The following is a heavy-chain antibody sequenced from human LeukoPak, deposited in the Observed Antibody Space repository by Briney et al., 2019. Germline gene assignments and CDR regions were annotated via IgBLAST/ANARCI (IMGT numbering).Heavy chain of an antibody. V-gene: IGHV3-74*01. D-gene: IGHD2-2*01. J-gene: IGHJ4*02. CDR3: ARVTVVPAGYFDT. CDR2: INSDGTSA. CDR1: GFMFSSYW. Sequence: GGSLRLSCAASGFMFSSYWMHWVRQAPGKGLVWVSRINSDGTSAIYADSVRGRFTISRDNAKNTLYLQMNSLGDVDTAVYYCARVTVVPAGYFDTWGQGTLVTVSS.